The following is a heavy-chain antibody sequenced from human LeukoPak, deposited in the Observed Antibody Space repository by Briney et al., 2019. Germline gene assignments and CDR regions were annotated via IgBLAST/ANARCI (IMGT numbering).Heavy chain of an antibody. CDR3: ARSIAAAGKSFDY. CDR2: IYYSGST. J-gene: IGHJ4*02. CDR1: GDSISSYY. D-gene: IGHD6-13*01. V-gene: IGHV4-59*08. Sequence: PSETLSLTCTVSGDSISSYYWTWIRQPPGKGLDWIGYIYYSGSTNYSPSLKSRVTISVDTSKNQFSLRLSSVTAADTAVYYCARSIAAAGKSFDYWGQGTLVTVSS.